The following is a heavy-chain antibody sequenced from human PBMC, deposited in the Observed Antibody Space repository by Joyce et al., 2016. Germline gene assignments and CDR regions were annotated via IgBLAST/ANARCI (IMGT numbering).Heavy chain of an antibody. CDR3: ARSQWLAPLMY. V-gene: IGHV4-34*02. Sequence: QVQLRQWGAGLLKPSEPLSLTCAVSGGPFRGFFWTWVRQPPGKALEWIGDITTSGATNYNPSLRSRVAISVDTSNNQVSLTLTSLSAADMAVYYCARSQWLAPLMYWGQGTLVTVSP. CDR1: GGPFRGFF. CDR2: ITTSGAT. D-gene: IGHD6-19*01. J-gene: IGHJ4*02.